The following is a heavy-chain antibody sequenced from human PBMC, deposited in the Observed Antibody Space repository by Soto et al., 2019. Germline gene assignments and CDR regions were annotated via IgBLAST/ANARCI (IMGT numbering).Heavy chain of an antibody. CDR1: GYTFTRYT. V-gene: IGHV1-3*01. J-gene: IGHJ5*02. CDR2: INPDNGNT. D-gene: IGHD2-15*01. CDR3: ARGIATGQLDP. Sequence: ASVKVSCKASGYTFTRYTMNWVRQAPGQRLEWMGWINPDNGNTKSSQKFQDRVIITRDTSASTAYMDLSSLRSEDTAVYYCARGIATGQLDPWGQGTLVTVYS.